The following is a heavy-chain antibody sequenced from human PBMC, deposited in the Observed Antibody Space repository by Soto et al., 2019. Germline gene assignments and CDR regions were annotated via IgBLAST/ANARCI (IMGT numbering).Heavy chain of an antibody. J-gene: IGHJ4*02. D-gene: IGHD1-26*01. Sequence: QVQLVESGGGVVQPGRSLRLSCAASGFTFSSYGMHWVRQAPGKGLEWAAVISYDGSNKYYADSVKGRFTISRDNSKNTLYLQMNSLRAEDTAVYYCAKDHYSGSYYEGYWGQGTLVTVSS. CDR1: GFTFSSYG. V-gene: IGHV3-30*18. CDR3: AKDHYSGSYYEGY. CDR2: ISYDGSNK.